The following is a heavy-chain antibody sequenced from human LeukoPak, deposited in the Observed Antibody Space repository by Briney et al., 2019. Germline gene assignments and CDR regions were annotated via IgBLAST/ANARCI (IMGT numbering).Heavy chain of an antibody. Sequence: SETLSLTCAVYGGSFSGYYWSWIRQPPGKGLEWIGEINHSGSTNYNPSLKSRVTISVDTSKNQFSLKLSSVTAADTAVYYCAGGYRHVFDYWGQGTLVTVSS. CDR1: GGSFSGYY. J-gene: IGHJ4*02. D-gene: IGHD3-22*01. CDR3: AGGYRHVFDY. V-gene: IGHV4-34*01. CDR2: INHSGST.